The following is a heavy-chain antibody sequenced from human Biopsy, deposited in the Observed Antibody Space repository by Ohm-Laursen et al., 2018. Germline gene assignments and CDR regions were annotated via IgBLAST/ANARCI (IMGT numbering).Heavy chain of an antibody. J-gene: IGHJ4*02. CDR3: ARDSRGGHLNTTLITGKNLDS. CDR1: RDSISNYY. V-gene: IGHV4-59*01. CDR2: IYYTEST. Sequence: GTLSLTCAVSRDSISNYYWTWIRQSPGKGLEWIRYIYYTESTNYNPSVKSRVTISVDTSKNQFSLKLNSVTAADTAVYFCARDSRGGHLNTTLITGKNLDSWGQGILVTVSS. D-gene: IGHD3-16*01.